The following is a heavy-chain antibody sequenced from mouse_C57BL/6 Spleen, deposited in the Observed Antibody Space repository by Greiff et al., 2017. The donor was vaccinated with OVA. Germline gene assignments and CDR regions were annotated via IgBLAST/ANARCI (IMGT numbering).Heavy chain of an antibody. V-gene: IGHV5-9*01. Sequence: EVNVVESGGGLVKPGGSLKLSCAASGFTFSSYTMSWVRQTPEKRLEWVATISGGGGNTYYPDSVKGLFTISRDNAKNTLYLQMSSLRSEDTALYYCARNGGNYGDYFDYWGQGTTLTVSS. D-gene: IGHD2-1*01. CDR3: ARNGGNYGDYFDY. J-gene: IGHJ2*01. CDR1: GFTFSSYT. CDR2: ISGGGGNT.